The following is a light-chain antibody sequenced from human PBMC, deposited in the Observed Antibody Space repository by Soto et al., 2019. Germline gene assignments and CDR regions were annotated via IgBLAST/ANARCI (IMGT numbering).Light chain of an antibody. CDR1: QSVSSN. CDR2: GAS. J-gene: IGKJ5*01. V-gene: IGKV3-20*01. Sequence: EIGMTQSPGTLSGSPGERATLSGRTNQSVSSNLAWYKPQPGQAPRLLIYGASTRATGIPARVSGSASGTDFPLTITRLEPEDFAVYYCQQYGSSPQPFGQGTRLEIK. CDR3: QQYGSSPQP.